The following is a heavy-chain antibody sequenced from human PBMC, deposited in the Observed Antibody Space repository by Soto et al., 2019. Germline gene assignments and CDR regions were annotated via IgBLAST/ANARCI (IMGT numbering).Heavy chain of an antibody. Sequence: SETLSLTCTVSGGSISSYSWSWIRQPPGKGLEWIGYIYHSGRTFYNPSLKSRVTISLDRSKNQFSLKLSSVTAADTAVYFCARVPTPWGQGTLVTVSS. J-gene: IGHJ5*02. CDR1: GGSISSYS. CDR3: ARVPTP. V-gene: IGHV4-59*12. CDR2: IYHSGRT.